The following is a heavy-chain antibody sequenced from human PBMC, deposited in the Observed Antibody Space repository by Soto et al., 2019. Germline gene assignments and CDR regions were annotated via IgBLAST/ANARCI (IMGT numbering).Heavy chain of an antibody. Sequence: SETLSLTCTVSGGSISSYYWSWIRQPPGKVLEWIGYIYYSGSTNYNPSLKSRVTISVDTSKNQFSLKLSSVTAADTAVYYCGRDPGYNWNEEYCYYGMDVWGQGTTVTVSS. V-gene: IGHV4-59*12. CDR1: GGSISSYY. D-gene: IGHD1-1*01. J-gene: IGHJ6*02. CDR2: IYYSGST. CDR3: GRDPGYNWNEEYCYYGMDV.